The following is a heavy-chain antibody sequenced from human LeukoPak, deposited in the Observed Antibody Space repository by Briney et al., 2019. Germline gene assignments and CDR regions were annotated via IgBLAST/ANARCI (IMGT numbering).Heavy chain of an antibody. CDR2: TNNDGSDT. CDR1: GFTFSSYW. D-gene: IGHD1-26*01. CDR3: VRGSGGPEY. V-gene: IGHV3-74*01. J-gene: IGHJ4*02. Sequence: GGSLRLSCAASGFTFSSYWIHWVRQAPGKGLVWVSRTNNDGSDTVYADSVKGRFTVSSDNAKNTLYLQMNSLRAEDTAVYYCVRGSGGPEYWGQGTLVTVSS.